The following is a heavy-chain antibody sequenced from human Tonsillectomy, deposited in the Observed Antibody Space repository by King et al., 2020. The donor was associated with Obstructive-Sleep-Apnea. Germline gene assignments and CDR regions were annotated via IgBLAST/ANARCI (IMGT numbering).Heavy chain of an antibody. D-gene: IGHD2-21*02. CDR3: GRGDDAFDL. CDR1: GFTFDDYT. Sequence: VQLVESGGLVVQPGGSLRLSCAASGFTFDDYTMHWVRQAPGKGLEWVSLISWNGASTYYADSVKGRFTISRDNSKNSLYLQMKSLRSEDTALYYCGRGDDAFDLWGRGTMVTVSS. CDR2: ISWNGAST. J-gene: IGHJ3*01. V-gene: IGHV3-43*01.